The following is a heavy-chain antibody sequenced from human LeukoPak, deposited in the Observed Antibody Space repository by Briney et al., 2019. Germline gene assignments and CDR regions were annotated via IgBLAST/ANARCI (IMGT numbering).Heavy chain of an antibody. J-gene: IGHJ4*03. CDR3: ARGPTISETGYFDF. V-gene: IGHV4-34*01. CDR2: IDHRGDT. D-gene: IGHD1-1*01. Sequence: SETLSLTCAVYGGSFSRYYWSWIRQSPGKGLEWIAEIDHRGDTNYNPSVKSRVTITVDTSKNQFSLKVRSLSAADTAVYYCARGPTISETGYFDFWGQGTLVTVSS. CDR1: GGSFSRYY.